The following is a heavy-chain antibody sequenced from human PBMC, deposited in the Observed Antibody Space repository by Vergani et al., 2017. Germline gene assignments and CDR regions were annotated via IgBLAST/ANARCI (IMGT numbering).Heavy chain of an antibody. CDR1: GYSISSGYY. V-gene: IGHV4-38-2*02. Sequence: QVQLQESGPGLVKPSETLSLTCTVSGYSISSGYYWGWIRQPPGKGLEWIGSIYHSGSTYYNPSLKSRVTISVDTSKNQFSQKLSSVTAADTAVYYCAGDSGGYVWGSYEAWFDPWGQGTLVTVSS. CDR2: IYHSGST. D-gene: IGHD3-16*01. J-gene: IGHJ5*02. CDR3: AGDSGGYVWGSYEAWFDP.